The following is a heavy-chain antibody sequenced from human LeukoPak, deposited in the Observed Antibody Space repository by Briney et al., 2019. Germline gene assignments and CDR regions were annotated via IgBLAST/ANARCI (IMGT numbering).Heavy chain of an antibody. Sequence: SETLSLTCTVSGGSISSSSYYWGWIRQPPGKGLEWIGSIYYSGSTYYNPSLKSRVTISVDTSKNQFSLKLSSVTAADTAVYYCARDAPSNYYDSSGYSTKYYFDYWGQGTLVTVSS. D-gene: IGHD3-22*01. J-gene: IGHJ4*02. CDR2: IYYSGST. CDR1: GGSISSSSYY. CDR3: ARDAPSNYYDSSGYSTKYYFDY. V-gene: IGHV4-39*07.